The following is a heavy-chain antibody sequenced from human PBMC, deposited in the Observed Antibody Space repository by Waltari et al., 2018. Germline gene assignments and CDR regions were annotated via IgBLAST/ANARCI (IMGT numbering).Heavy chain of an antibody. D-gene: IGHD3-9*01. CDR2: ISYSGNT. CDR1: GGSISSESYY. CDR3: ARLSYHIVTGYGWFDP. V-gene: IGHV4-39*01. J-gene: IGHJ5*02. Sequence: QLQLQESGPGLVKPSETLSLTCTVSGGSISSESYYCGWFRQPPGKGLAWIGIISYSGNTYYNPSLKSRVTISVDTSKNQFSLKLSSVTAADTAVYYCARLSYHIVTGYGWFDPWGLGTLVTVSS.